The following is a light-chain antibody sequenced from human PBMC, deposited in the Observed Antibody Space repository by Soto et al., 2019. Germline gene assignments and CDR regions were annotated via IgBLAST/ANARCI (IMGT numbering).Light chain of an antibody. CDR2: DAS. J-gene: IGKJ1*01. CDR3: QQYGSSGK. V-gene: IGKV1-5*01. CDR1: QSISSW. Sequence: DIQMPQAPSTLSASVGDRGTITCRASQSISSWLAWYQQKPGQAPKLLIYDASSLESGVPSRFSGSGSGTDFTLTISRLEPEDFAVYYCQQYGSSGKFGQGNTVDIK.